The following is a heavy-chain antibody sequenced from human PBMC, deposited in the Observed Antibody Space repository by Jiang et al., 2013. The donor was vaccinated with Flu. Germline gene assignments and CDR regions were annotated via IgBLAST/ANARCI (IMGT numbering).Heavy chain of an antibody. J-gene: IGHJ4*02. Sequence: GPGLVKPSQTLSLTCTVSGGSISSSNWWSWVRQPPGKGLEWIGEIYHSGSTNYNPSLKSRVTISVDKSKNQFSLKLSSVTAADTAVYYCARVEEHSSSWYLYWGLGTLVTVSS. CDR3: ARVEEHSSSWYLY. V-gene: IGHV4-4*02. D-gene: IGHD6-13*01. CDR2: IYHSGST. CDR1: GGSISSSNW.